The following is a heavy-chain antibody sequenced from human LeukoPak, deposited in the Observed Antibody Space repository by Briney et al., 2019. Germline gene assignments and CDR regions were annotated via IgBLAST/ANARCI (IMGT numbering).Heavy chain of an antibody. CDR2: IYYSGST. J-gene: IGHJ6*02. D-gene: IGHD1-26*01. CDR3: ARASGSYPYYYYGMDV. Sequence: SETLSLTCTVSGGSISSYYWSWIRQPPGKGLGWIGYIYYSGSTNYNPSLKSRVTISVDTSKNQFSLKLSSVTAADTAVYYCARASGSYPYYYYGMDVWGQGTTVTVSS. V-gene: IGHV4-59*01. CDR1: GGSISSYY.